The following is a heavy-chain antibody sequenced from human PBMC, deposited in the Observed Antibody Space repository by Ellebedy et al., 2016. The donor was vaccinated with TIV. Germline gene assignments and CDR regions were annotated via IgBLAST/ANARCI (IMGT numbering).Heavy chain of an antibody. CDR3: ARDRRPRHSYFDY. CDR2: IIPILGIA. CDR1: GGTFSSYA. J-gene: IGHJ4*02. Sequence: ASVKVSCKASGGTFSSYAISWVRQAPGQGLEWMGRIIPILGIANYAQKFQGRVTITADKSTSTAYMELSSLRSEDTAVYYCARDRRPRHSYFDYWGQGTLVTVSS. V-gene: IGHV1-69*04.